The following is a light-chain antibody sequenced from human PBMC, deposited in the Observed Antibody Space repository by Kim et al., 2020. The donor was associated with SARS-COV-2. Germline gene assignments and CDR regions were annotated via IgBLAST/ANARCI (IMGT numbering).Light chain of an antibody. CDR2: GNS. CDR1: YSNIGAGYD. J-gene: IGLJ2*01. Sequence: VTISCTGSYSNIGAGYDVHWYQQLQGTAPKLLIYGNSIRPSGVPDRFSASKAGTSASLAITGLQAEDEADYYCQSYDSSLSGSRVFGGGTQLTVL. V-gene: IGLV1-40*01. CDR3: QSYDSSLSGSRV.